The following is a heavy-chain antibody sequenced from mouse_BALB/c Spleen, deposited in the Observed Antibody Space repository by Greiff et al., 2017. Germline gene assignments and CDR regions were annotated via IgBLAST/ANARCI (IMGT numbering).Heavy chain of an antibody. Sequence: QVQLKQSGPGLVAPSQSLSITCTVSGFSLTSYDISWIRQPPGKGLEWLGVIWTGGGTNYNSAFMSRLSISKDNSKSQVFLKMNSLQTDDTAIYYCVRSYYYGSRSFAYWGQGTLVTVSA. V-gene: IGHV2-9-2*01. CDR3: VRSYYYGSRSFAY. J-gene: IGHJ3*01. D-gene: IGHD1-1*01. CDR2: IWTGGGT. CDR1: GFSLTSYD.